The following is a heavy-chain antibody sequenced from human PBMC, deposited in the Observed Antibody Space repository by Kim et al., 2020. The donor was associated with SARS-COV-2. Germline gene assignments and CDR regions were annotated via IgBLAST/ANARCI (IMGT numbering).Heavy chain of an antibody. V-gene: IGHV1-2*02. CDR3: ARLEYTPWGYYFDY. D-gene: IGHD1-1*01. J-gene: IGHJ4*02. Sequence: ASVKVSCKASGYTFTAYYMHWVRQAPGQGLEWMGWINPNSGGTNYAQKFQGRVTMTRDTSTSTAYMELSRLRSDDTAVYYCARLEYTPWGYYFDYWRQGTLIAHCS. CDR1: GYTFTAYY. CDR2: INPNSGGT.